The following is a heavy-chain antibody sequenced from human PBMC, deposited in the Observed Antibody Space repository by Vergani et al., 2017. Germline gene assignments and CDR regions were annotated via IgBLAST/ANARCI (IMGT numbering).Heavy chain of an antibody. CDR3: GRGSDNYN. D-gene: IGHD5-24*01. CDR2: IINTGDST. J-gene: IGHJ4*02. CDR1: GFTFRSHD. Sequence: EVQLLQSEGAVVQPGGSLRLSCVVSGFTFRSHDMSWVRKGHGQGLEWVSSIINTGDSTHYADSVTGRFTISRDNSKNTLYLQMNSLRVEDTAVYYCGRGSDNYNWGQGTLVTVSS. V-gene: IGHV3-23*01.